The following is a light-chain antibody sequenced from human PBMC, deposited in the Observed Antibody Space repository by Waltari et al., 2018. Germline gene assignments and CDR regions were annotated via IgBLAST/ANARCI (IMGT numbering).Light chain of an antibody. J-gene: IGLJ1*01. Sequence: QSALTQPASVSGSPGQSITISCTGTRSDVGAYNFVSWYQRHPTKAPNLLVFEVSNRPSGISNRFSGSKSGNTASLTISGLQAEDEADYFCCSYTTSNTLYVFGTGTKVTVL. CDR1: RSDVGAYNF. CDR2: EVS. CDR3: CSYTTSNTLYV. V-gene: IGLV2-14*01.